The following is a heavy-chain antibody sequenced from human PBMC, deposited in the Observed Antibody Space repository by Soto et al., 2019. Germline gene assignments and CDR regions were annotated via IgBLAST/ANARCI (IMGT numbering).Heavy chain of an antibody. V-gene: IGHV2-5*01. CDR2: IYWNDDK. Sequence: SGPTLVNPTQTLTLTCTFSGFSLSTSGVGVGWIRQPPGKALEWLALIYWNDDKRYSPSLKSRLTITKDTSKNQVVLTMTNMDPVDTATYYCAHRLLAAAGTRAYYFDYWGQGTLVTVSS. D-gene: IGHD6-13*01. CDR3: AHRLLAAAGTRAYYFDY. J-gene: IGHJ4*02. CDR1: GFSLSTSGVG.